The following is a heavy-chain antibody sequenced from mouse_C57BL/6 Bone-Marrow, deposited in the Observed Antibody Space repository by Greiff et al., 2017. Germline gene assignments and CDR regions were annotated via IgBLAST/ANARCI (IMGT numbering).Heavy chain of an antibody. J-gene: IGHJ3*01. CDR2: IYPGDGDT. CDR3: ARDKRNSWFAY. CDR1: GYAFSSSW. V-gene: IGHV1-82*01. Sequence: VQLQQSGPELVKPGASVKISCKASGYAFSSSWMNWVKQRPGKGLEWIGRIYPGDGDTNYNGKFKGKATLTADKSSSTAYMQLSSLTSEDSAVYFCARDKRNSWFAYWGQGTLVTVSA.